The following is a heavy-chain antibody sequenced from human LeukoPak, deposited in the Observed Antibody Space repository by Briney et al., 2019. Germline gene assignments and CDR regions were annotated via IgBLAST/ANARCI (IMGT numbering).Heavy chain of an antibody. J-gene: IGHJ2*01. CDR3: ATYGDYAWYFDL. V-gene: IGHV4-34*01. CDR2: IYYSGST. Sequence: SETLSLTCAVYGGSFSGYYWSWIRQPPGKGLEWIGSIYYSGSTYYNPSLKSRVSISVDTSKNQFSLRLSSVTAADTAVYYCATYGDYAWYFDLWGRGTLVTVSS. CDR1: GGSFSGYY. D-gene: IGHD4-17*01.